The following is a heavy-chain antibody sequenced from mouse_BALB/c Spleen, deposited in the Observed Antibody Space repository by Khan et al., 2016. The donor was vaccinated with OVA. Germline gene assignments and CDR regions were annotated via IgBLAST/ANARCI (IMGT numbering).Heavy chain of an antibody. CDR1: GFAFSSYD. D-gene: IGHD2-10*01. Sequence: EVKLVESGGGLVRPGGSLKLSCAPSGFAFSSYDMSWVRQTPEKRLAWVATISGTGIYTYYPDSVKGRFTISRDNARNTLYLQMSSLRSGDKALYYCARPSYYGNPWFTYWGQGTLVTVSA. CDR3: ARPSYYGNPWFTY. V-gene: IGHV5-9*02. J-gene: IGHJ3*01. CDR2: ISGTGIYT.